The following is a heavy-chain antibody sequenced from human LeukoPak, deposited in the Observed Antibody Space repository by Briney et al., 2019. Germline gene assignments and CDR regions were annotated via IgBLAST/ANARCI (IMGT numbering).Heavy chain of an antibody. J-gene: IGHJ6*04. D-gene: IGHD2-2*01. CDR2: ISSSGSTI. V-gene: IGHV3-48*03. CDR1: GFTFSSYE. Sequence: PGGSLRLSCAASGFTFSSYEMNWVRQAPGKGLGWVSYISSSGSTIYYADSVKGRFTISGDNAKNSLYLQMNSLRAEDTAVYYCWGYCSSTSCYYSDYYYGMDVWGKGTTVTVSS. CDR3: WGYCSSTSCYYSDYYYGMDV.